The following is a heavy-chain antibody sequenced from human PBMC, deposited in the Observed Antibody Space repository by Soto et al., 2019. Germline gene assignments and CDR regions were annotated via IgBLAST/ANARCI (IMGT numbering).Heavy chain of an antibody. V-gene: IGHV3-21*01. CDR1: GFTFSKYS. J-gene: IGHJ5*02. CDR2: ISSGSSYI. CDR3: ARQPCSSPSCYPNYFDP. D-gene: IGHD2-2*01. Sequence: EVQLVESGGGLVKPGGSLRLSCVASGFTFSKYSMIWVRQAPDKGLEWVSAISSGSSYIYYADSVKGRFTISRDNGENSLYLQMNSLRTEDTAIYYCARQPCSSPSCYPNYFDPWGQGTLVTVSS.